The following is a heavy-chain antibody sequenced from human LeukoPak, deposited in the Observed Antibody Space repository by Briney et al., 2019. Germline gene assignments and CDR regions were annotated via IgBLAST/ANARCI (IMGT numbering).Heavy chain of an antibody. V-gene: IGHV3-23*01. CDR3: AKAVTMIVVVITPFGY. CDR1: GFTFSSYA. J-gene: IGHJ4*02. CDR2: ISGSGGST. D-gene: IGHD3-22*01. Sequence: GGSLRLSCAASGFTFSSYAMSWVRQAPGKGLEWVSAISGSGGSTYYADSVKGRFTISRDNSKNTLYLQMNSLRAEDTAVYYCAKAVTMIVVVITPFGYWGQGTLVTVSS.